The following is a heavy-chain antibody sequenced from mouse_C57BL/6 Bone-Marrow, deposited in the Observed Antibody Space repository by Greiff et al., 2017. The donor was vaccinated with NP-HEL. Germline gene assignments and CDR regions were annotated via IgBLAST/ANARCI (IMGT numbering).Heavy chain of an antibody. Sequence: EVKLQESGEGLVKPGGSLKLSCAASGFTFSSYAMSWVRQTPEKRLEWVAYISSGGDYIYYADTVKGRFTISRDNARNTLYLQMSSLKSEDTAMYYCTRAARGFAYWGQGTLVTVSA. CDR2: ISSGGDYI. J-gene: IGHJ3*01. V-gene: IGHV5-9-1*02. D-gene: IGHD3-3*01. CDR3: TRAARGFAY. CDR1: GFTFSSYA.